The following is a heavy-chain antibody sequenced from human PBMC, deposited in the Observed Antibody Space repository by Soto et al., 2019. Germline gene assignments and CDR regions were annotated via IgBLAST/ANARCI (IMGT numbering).Heavy chain of an antibody. J-gene: IGHJ6*02. V-gene: IGHV1-18*01. CDR1: GYIFTTYG. CDR2: ISADSGYT. Sequence: QIPLVQSGGGVERPGASVTVSCEASGYIFTTYGLSWVRQTPAHGLEWMGWISADSGYTQYAQFLQDRLTMTRDTSTNTGDMELRDLTSDDTGIYYCARDRPPGSLYGMDAWGQGTAVTVSS. CDR3: ARDRPPGSLYGMDA.